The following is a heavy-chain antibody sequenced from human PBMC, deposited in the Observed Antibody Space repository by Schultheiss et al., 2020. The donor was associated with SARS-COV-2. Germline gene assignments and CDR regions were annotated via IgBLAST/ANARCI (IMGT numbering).Heavy chain of an antibody. CDR2: ISGSGGST. Sequence: GGSLRLSCAASGFTFSSYAMSWVRQAPGKGLEWVSAISGSGGSTYYADSVKGRFTISRHNSKNTLYLQMNSLRAEDTAVYYCAGELVVVPAANDTHWFDPWGQGTLVTVSS. CDR3: AGELVVVPAANDTHWFDP. CDR1: GFTFSSYA. J-gene: IGHJ5*02. V-gene: IGHV3-23*01. D-gene: IGHD2-2*01.